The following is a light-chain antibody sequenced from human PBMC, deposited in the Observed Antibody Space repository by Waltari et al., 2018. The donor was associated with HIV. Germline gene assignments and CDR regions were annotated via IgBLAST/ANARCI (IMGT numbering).Light chain of an antibody. V-gene: IGKV1-33*01. CDR3: LQYDNLPFT. Sequence: DIQLPQSPSSLSASLGDRVTFTCQASQDISKYLHWYQQKPGKAPKVLIYDASNLQTGVPSRFSGSGSGTDFSFTIISLLPEDIATYYCLQYDNLPFTFGPGTKVDIK. J-gene: IGKJ3*01. CDR1: QDISKY. CDR2: DAS.